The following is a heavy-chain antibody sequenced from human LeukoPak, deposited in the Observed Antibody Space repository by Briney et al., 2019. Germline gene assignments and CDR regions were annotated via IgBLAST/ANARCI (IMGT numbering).Heavy chain of an antibody. J-gene: IGHJ6*02. CDR3: ARDHRITIFGVVISYYYGMDV. Sequence: SETLSLTCAVYGGSFSGYYWSWIRQPPGKGLEWIGEINHSGSTNYNPSLKSRVTIPVDTSKNQFSLKLSSVTAADTAVYYCARDHRITIFGVVISYYYGMDVWGQGTTVTVSS. CDR2: INHSGST. D-gene: IGHD3-3*01. V-gene: IGHV4-34*01. CDR1: GGSFSGYY.